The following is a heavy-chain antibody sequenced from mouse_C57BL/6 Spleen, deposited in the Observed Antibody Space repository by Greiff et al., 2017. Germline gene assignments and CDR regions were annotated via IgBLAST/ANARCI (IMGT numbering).Heavy chain of an antibody. Sequence: QVQLQQPGAELVRPGTSVKLSCKASGYTFTSYWMHWVKQRPGQGLEWIGVIDPSDSYTNYNQKFKGKATLTVDTSSSTAYMQLSSLTSEDSAVYNCAKDYYGSDAMDYWGQGTSVTVSS. V-gene: IGHV1-59*01. CDR2: IDPSDSYT. CDR3: AKDYYGSDAMDY. CDR1: GYTFTSYW. J-gene: IGHJ4*01. D-gene: IGHD1-1*01.